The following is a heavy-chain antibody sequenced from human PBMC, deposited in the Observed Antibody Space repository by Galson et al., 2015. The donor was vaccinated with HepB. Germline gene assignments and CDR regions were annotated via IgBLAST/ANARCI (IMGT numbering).Heavy chain of an antibody. CDR2: ISPGSEST. Sequence: SLRLSCAASGFAFSSYWMHWVRQAPGKGLEWVSYISPGSESTHYADSVKGRFTISRDNGKNSLYLQMNSLRAEDSAVYYCARVRGPTVATMYFDYWGQGTPVTVSS. CDR3: ARVRGPTVATMYFDY. J-gene: IGHJ4*02. CDR1: GFAFSSYW. D-gene: IGHD5-12*01. V-gene: IGHV3-48*01.